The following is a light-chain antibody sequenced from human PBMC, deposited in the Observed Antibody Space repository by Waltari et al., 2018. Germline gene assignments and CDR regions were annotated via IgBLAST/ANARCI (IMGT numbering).Light chain of an antibody. CDR2: EDK. J-gene: IGLJ2*01. Sequence: YVLTQPPSVSVTPGRTARISCGGNNIGRKPVHGYQQKPGQAPVLVVYEDKERPSGIPERFSASNSGNTATLTISGVAAGDEADYYCQVWDRTGDHVIFGGGTKLTVL. CDR3: QVWDRTGDHVI. CDR1: NIGRKP. V-gene: IGLV3-21*03.